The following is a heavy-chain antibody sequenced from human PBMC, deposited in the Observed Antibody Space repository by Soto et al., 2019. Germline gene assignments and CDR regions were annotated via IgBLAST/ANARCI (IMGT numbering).Heavy chain of an antibody. CDR3: ARPPPGQAPLYPPRLDF. V-gene: IGHV4-39*01. Sequence: SETLSLTCTVSGGSINSNKYYWGWVRQPPGRGLEWIAGLYYTGSNFYNPSLKNRVSISVDTSKNQFSLNVYSVTAAGTAVYYCARPPPGQAPLYPPRLDFWGQGVKVTVSS. CDR2: LYYTGSN. D-gene: IGHD2-2*02. CDR1: GGSINSNKYY. J-gene: IGHJ4*02.